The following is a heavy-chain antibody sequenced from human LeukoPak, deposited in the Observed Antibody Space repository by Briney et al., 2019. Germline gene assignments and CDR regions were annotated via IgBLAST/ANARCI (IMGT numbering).Heavy chain of an antibody. J-gene: IGHJ4*02. V-gene: IGHV1-8*01. CDR3: ARDAAGGGINDY. Sequence: ASVKVSCKASGYTFTSYDINWVRQATGQGLEWMGWMNPNSGNTGYAQKFQGRVTMTRNTSISTAYMELSSLRSEDTAVYYCARDAAGGGINDYWGQGTLVTVSS. CDR2: MNPNSGNT. CDR1: GYTFTSYD. D-gene: IGHD3-16*01.